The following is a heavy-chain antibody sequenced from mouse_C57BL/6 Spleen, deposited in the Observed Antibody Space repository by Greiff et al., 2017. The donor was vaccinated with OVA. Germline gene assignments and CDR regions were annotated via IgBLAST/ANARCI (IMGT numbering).Heavy chain of an antibody. V-gene: IGHV1-26*01. CDR1: GYTFTDYY. J-gene: IGHJ3*01. D-gene: IGHD2-4*01. CDR3: ARGGRLRRDAWFAN. Sequence: EVQLQQSGPELVKPGASVKISCKASGYTFTDYYMNWVKQSHGKSLEWIGDINPNNGGTSYNQKFKGKATLTVDKSSSTAYMELRSLTSEDSAGYYCARGGRLRRDAWFANWGEEALVTVSA. CDR2: INPNNGGT.